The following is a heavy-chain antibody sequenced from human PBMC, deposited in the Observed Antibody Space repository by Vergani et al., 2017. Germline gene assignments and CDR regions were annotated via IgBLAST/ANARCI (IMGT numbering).Heavy chain of an antibody. V-gene: IGHV4-39*01. J-gene: IGHJ3*02. CDR3: ARHLRQLARNDVFDI. Sequence: QLQLQESGPRLVKPSETLSLTCSLSGMSISNNNYYWGWIRQPPGKGLEWIGSIYDSRNNNYSPSLKSRVSISVDTAKNQFSLNLTSVTAADTAVYYCARHLRQLARNDVFDIWGHGTLVTVSS. CDR1: GMSISNNNYY. CDR2: IYDSRNN. D-gene: IGHD6-6*01.